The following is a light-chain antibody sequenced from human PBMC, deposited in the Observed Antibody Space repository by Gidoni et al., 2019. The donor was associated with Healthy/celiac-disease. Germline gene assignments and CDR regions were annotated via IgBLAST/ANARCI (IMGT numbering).Light chain of an antibody. Sequence: DIQMTQSPSSLSASVGDRVTITCRASQGISNYLAWYQQKPGKVPKLLIYTASTLQSGVPSRFSGSGSGTDFTLTISSLQPEDVATYYCQKYNSAPPTFXPXTKVDIK. J-gene: IGKJ3*01. CDR1: QGISNY. V-gene: IGKV1-27*01. CDR3: QKYNSAPPT. CDR2: TAS.